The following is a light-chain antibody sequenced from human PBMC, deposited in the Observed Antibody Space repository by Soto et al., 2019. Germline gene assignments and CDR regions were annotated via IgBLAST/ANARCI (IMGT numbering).Light chain of an antibody. V-gene: IGLV2-14*01. CDR2: EVS. J-gene: IGLJ1*01. CDR3: YSYTSSSTYV. CDR1: GSDIGSYNF. Sequence: SALTQPASVSGSPGQSITISCTGTGSDIGSYNFVSWYQHHPGKAPKLMIYEVSNRPSGVSDRFSGSKSDNTASLSISGLQAEDEADYYCYSYTSSSTYVFGTGTKVTVL.